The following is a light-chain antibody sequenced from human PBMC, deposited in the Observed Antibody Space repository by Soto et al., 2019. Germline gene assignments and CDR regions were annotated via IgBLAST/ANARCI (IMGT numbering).Light chain of an antibody. Sequence: SALTQPASVSGSPGQSITISCTGTSSDVGGYNYVSWYQQHPGKVPKLMIYDVSNWPSGVSNRFSGSKSGNTASLTISGLQGEDEADYYCSSYTSSSTYVFGTGTKVTVL. CDR3: SSYTSSSTYV. CDR2: DVS. V-gene: IGLV2-14*01. CDR1: SSDVGGYNY. J-gene: IGLJ1*01.